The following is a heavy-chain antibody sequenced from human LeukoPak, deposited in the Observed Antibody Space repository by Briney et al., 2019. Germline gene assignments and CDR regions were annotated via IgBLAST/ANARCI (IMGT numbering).Heavy chain of an antibody. CDR2: NKHSGNT. V-gene: IGHV4-34*01. CDR3: ASLGYYYGSGSYFYSYYYGMDV. Sequence: SETPSPTFAVYCGAFRGYYWSLVRPPPGKGLEWVGGNKHSGNTNYNPSLKSRVTISVDTSKNQFSLKLSSVTAADTAVYYCASLGYYYGSGSYFYSYYYGMDVWGQGTTVTVSS. CDR1: CGAFRGYY. D-gene: IGHD3-10*01. J-gene: IGHJ6*02.